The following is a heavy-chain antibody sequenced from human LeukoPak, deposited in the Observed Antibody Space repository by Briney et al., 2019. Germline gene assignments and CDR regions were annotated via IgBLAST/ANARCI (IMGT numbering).Heavy chain of an antibody. CDR3: AANGYYTIEY. V-gene: IGHV4-4*02. CDR2: IHHTGST. D-gene: IGHD1-26*01. J-gene: IGHJ4*02. Sequence: SWVRQPPGKGLEWIGEIHHTGSTNYNPSLKSRVTISVDKSKNQFSLNFNSMSAADSAVYYCAANGYYTIEYWGQGTLVTVSS.